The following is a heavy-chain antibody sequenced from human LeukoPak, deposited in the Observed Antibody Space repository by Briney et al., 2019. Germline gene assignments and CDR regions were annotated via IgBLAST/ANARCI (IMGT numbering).Heavy chain of an antibody. J-gene: IGHJ3*02. CDR2: ISAYNGNT. CDR1: GYTFTTYG. D-gene: IGHD2-15*01. CDR3: ARGYRTYCSGGSCDPRPKNDAFDI. V-gene: IGHV1-18*01. Sequence: GASVEVSCKASGYTFTTYGISWVRQAPGQGLEWMGWISAYNGNTNYAQKLQGRVTMTTDTSTSTAYMERRSLRSDDTAMYYCARGYRTYCSGGSCDPRPKNDAFDIWGQGTMVTVSS.